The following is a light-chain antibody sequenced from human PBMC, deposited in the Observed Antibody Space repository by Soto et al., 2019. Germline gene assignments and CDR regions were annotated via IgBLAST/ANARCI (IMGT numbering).Light chain of an antibody. Sequence: QSVLTQPPSASGTPGQRVTISCSGSSSNIGSNSVYWYQQLPGTAPKLLIYRNSQRPSGVPDRFSGSKSGTSASLAISGLRSEDEADYSCAAWDDSLSGYVFGTGTKVTVL. CDR2: RNS. CDR3: AAWDDSLSGYV. J-gene: IGLJ1*01. V-gene: IGLV1-47*01. CDR1: SSNIGSNS.